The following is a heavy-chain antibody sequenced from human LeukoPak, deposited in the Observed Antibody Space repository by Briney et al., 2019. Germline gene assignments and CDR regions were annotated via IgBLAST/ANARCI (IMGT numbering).Heavy chain of an antibody. CDR3: AKGVTASCYAALNF. Sequence: GGSLRLSCAASGFTFSSYAMSWVRQAPGKGLEWVSVISGNGDSTFYADSAKGRFTISRDNSKNTLFLQMNSLRAEDTAVYYCAKGVTASCYAALNFWGRGTLVTASS. CDR1: GFTFSSYA. D-gene: IGHD2-2*01. CDR2: ISGNGDST. J-gene: IGHJ4*02. V-gene: IGHV3-23*01.